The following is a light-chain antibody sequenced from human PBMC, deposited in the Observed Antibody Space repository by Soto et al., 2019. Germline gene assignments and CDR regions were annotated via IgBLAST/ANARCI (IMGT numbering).Light chain of an antibody. Sequence: EIVFTQSPATLSVSPGERATLSCRASQSVSSNLAWYQHKPGQSPRLLISGVSSRAAGVPDRFNGSGSGTDFTLTISRLEPQDSAVYFCQQYDRSPRTFGQGTKVDIK. J-gene: IGKJ1*01. CDR3: QQYDRSPRT. V-gene: IGKV3-20*01. CDR1: QSVSSN. CDR2: GVS.